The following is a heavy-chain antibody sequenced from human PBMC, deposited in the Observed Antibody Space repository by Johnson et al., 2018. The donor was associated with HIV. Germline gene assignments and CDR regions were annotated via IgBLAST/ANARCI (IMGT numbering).Heavy chain of an antibody. CDR3: AKDLTYYNFWCGSWGDAFDV. CDR1: GFTFSTYG. CDR2: IRYDGSNK. D-gene: IGHD3-3*01. J-gene: IGHJ3*01. Sequence: QVQLVESGGGVVQPGGSLRLSCAASGFTFSTYGMHWVRQAPGKGLEWVAFIRYDGSNKYYADSVKGRFTISRDNSNNTLYLQMNSLRAADTAVYFCAKDLTYYNFWCGSWGDAFDVWGQGTMVSVSS. V-gene: IGHV3-30*02.